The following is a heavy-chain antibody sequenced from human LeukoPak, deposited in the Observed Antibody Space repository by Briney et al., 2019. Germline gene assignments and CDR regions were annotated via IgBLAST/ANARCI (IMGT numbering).Heavy chain of an antibody. J-gene: IGHJ6*02. CDR2: IGGSNGIT. CDR1: RFTFNSYA. V-gene: IGHV3-23*01. D-gene: IGHD3-10*01. Sequence: PGGSLRLSCAASRFTFNSYAMSWVRQAPGKGLEWVSVIGGSNGITFYVGSVKGRFTISRDNSKDTLYLQMNSLRAEDTAVYYCARGDYDLSGSYHYGMDVWGQGTTVTVSS. CDR3: ARGDYDLSGSYHYGMDV.